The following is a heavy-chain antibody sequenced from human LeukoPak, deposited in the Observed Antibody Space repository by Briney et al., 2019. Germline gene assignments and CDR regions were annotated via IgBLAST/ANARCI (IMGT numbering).Heavy chain of an antibody. V-gene: IGHV4-34*01. CDR1: GGSFSGYY. CDR2: INHSGST. CDR3: ARVGFRLWLLNY. D-gene: IGHD5-18*01. J-gene: IGHJ4*02. Sequence: PSDTLSLTCAVYGGSFSGYYWSWIRQPPGKGLEWIGEINHSGSTNYNPSLKSRVTISVDTSRNQFSLKLSSVTAADTAVYYCARVGFRLWLLNYWGQGTLVTVSS.